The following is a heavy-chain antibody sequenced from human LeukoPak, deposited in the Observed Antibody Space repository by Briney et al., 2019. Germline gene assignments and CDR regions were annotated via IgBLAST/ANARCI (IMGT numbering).Heavy chain of an antibody. V-gene: IGHV3-33*08. D-gene: IGHD2-2*01. CDR2: ISYSGVVK. J-gene: IGHJ6*02. Sequence: GGSLRLSCTASGYTFSDYGMHWVRQAPGKGLEWLSVISYSGVVKFYADSVKGRFIISRDNSKNTVYLQMNNLADEDTAVYYCANGDPGPADHPMNDYYYSLDVWGQGTTVIVSS. CDR3: ANGDPGPADHPMNDYYYSLDV. CDR1: GYTFSDYG.